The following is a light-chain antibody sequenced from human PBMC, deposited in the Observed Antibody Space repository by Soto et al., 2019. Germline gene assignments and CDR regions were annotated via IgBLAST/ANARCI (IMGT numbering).Light chain of an antibody. Sequence: EIVLTQSPATLSLSPGERATLSCRSSQSVSSFLAWYQQKPGQAPRLLIYDASSRATGLPARFSGSGSGTDVTLTISRLEPEDFAVYYCQQRGNWPPTFGQGTRLEIK. CDR3: QQRGNWPPT. J-gene: IGKJ5*01. CDR1: QSVSSF. CDR2: DAS. V-gene: IGKV3-11*01.